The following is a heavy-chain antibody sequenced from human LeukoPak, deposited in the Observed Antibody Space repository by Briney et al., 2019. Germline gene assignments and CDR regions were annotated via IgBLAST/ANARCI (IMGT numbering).Heavy chain of an antibody. CDR1: GFTFSNAW. V-gene: IGHV3-15*01. Sequence: PGGSLRLSCAASGFTFSNAWVSWVRQAPGKGLEWVGRIKSKTDGGTTDYAAPVKGRFTISRDDSKNTLYLQMNSLKTEDTAVYYCITDQRYGDYMGDAFDIWGQGTMVTVSS. J-gene: IGHJ3*02. D-gene: IGHD4-17*01. CDR3: ITDQRYGDYMGDAFDI. CDR2: IKSKTDGGTT.